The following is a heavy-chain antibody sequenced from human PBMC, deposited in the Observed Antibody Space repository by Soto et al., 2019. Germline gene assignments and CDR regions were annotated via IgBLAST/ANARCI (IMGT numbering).Heavy chain of an antibody. CDR2: MNPNSGNT. V-gene: IGHV1-8*01. D-gene: IGHD3-22*01. Sequence: ASVKVSCKASGYTFTSYDINWVRQATGQGLEWMGWMNPNSGNTGYAQKFQGRVTMTRNTSISTAYMELSSLRSEDTAVYYCATYWYSSGWAYYYDSSGEPHDAFEIFGRGTRVT. CDR3: ATYWYSSGWAYYYDSSGEPHDAFEI. J-gene: IGHJ3*02. CDR1: GYTFTSYD.